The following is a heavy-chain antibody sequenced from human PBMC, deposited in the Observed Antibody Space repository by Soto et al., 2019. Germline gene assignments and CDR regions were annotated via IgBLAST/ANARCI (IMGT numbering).Heavy chain of an antibody. CDR1: GASITSYY. V-gene: IGHV4-59*01. J-gene: IGHJ4*02. D-gene: IGHD1-1*01. CDR3: VRGPDSRKNGY. Sequence: QVHLQESGPGLVKPSETLSLTCTVSGASITSYYWSWIRQPPGKGLEWIGFFYYSGNTNYNPSLKSRVTISEDTANDYVSRMVSSVIAADTAVYYCVRGPDSRKNGYWGQGILVTVSS. CDR2: FYYSGNT.